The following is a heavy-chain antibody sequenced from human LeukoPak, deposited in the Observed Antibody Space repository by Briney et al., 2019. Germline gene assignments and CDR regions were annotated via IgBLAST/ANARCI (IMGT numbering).Heavy chain of an antibody. Sequence: GGSLRLSCAASGFTVSSNYMSWVRQAPGKGLEWVSVIYSGGSTYYADSVKGRFTISRDNSKNTLYLQMNSLRAEDTAVYYCARGYCSGGSCLHLDYWGQGTLVTVSS. CDR1: GFTVSSNY. D-gene: IGHD2-15*01. J-gene: IGHJ4*02. CDR3: ARGYCSGGSCLHLDY. V-gene: IGHV3-66*02. CDR2: IYSGGST.